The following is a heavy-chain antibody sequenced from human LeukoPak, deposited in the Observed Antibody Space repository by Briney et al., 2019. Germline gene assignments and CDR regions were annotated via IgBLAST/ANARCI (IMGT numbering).Heavy chain of an antibody. Sequence: PSETLSLTCTVSGGSISSYYWSWIRQPAGKGLEWIGRIYTSGSTNYNPSLKSRVTMSVDTSKNQFSLKLSSVTAADTAVYYCAREGGWYCSGGSCYYFDYWGQGTLVTVSS. CDR3: AREGGWYCSGGSCYYFDY. CDR1: GGSISSYY. V-gene: IGHV4-4*07. D-gene: IGHD2-15*01. J-gene: IGHJ4*02. CDR2: IYTSGST.